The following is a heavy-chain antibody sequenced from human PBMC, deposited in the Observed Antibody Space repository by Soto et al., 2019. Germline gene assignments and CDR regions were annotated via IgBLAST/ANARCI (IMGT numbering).Heavy chain of an antibody. CDR1: GYTFTTYY. Sequence: QVQLVQSGAEVKKPGASVKISCKASGYTFTTYYMHWVRKAPGQSFEWMGIINHTVGGTTNVQRFQGRVTITRDTSKSTVYMDLSRLRSEDTAVYYCACCTVPGIGSGDVFDIWGQGTLVNVSS. CDR2: INHTVGGT. V-gene: IGHV1-46*03. CDR3: ACCTVPGIGSGDVFDI. D-gene: IGHD6-13*01. J-gene: IGHJ3*02.